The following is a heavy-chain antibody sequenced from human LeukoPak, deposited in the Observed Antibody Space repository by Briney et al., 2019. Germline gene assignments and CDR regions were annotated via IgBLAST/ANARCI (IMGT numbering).Heavy chain of an antibody. J-gene: IGHJ4*02. Sequence: PGGSLRLSCAASGFTFSSYAMHWVRQAPGKGLEWVAVISYDGSNKYYADSVKGRFTISRDNSKNTLYLQMNSLRAEDTAVYYCAKSYDILTGYSHWGDYWGQGTLVTVSS. CDR3: AKSYDILTGYSHWGDY. D-gene: IGHD3-9*01. CDR1: GFTFSSYA. CDR2: ISYDGSNK. V-gene: IGHV3-30-3*02.